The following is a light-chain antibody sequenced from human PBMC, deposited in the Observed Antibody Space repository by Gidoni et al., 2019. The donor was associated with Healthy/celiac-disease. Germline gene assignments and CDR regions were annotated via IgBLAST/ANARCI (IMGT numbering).Light chain of an antibody. CDR2: GSS. CDR3: QSYDSGLSAWV. Sequence: QSVLTQPPSVSGAPGQRVTISCTGSSSNIGDGYDVHWYQQLPGTAPKLLIYGSSNRPSGVPDLFSGSKSGTSASLAITGLQAEDEADYCCQSYDSGLSAWVFGGGTKLTVL. CDR1: SSNIGDGYD. J-gene: IGLJ3*02. V-gene: IGLV1-40*01.